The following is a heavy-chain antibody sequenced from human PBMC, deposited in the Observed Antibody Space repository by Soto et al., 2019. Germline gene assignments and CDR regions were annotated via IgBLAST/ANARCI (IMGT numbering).Heavy chain of an antibody. CDR3: ARLEYSSSPGPYYYYYYGMDV. Sequence: GASVKVSCKASGYTFTSYAMHWVRQAPGQRLEWMGWINAGNGNTKYSQKFQGRVTITRDTSASTAYMELSSLRSEDTAVYYCARLEYSSSPGPYYYYYYGMDVWGQGTTVTVSS. J-gene: IGHJ6*02. D-gene: IGHD6-6*01. CDR2: INAGNGNT. CDR1: GYTFTSYA. V-gene: IGHV1-3*01.